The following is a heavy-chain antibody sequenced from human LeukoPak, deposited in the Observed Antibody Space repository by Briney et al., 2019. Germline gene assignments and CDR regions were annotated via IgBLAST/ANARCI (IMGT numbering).Heavy chain of an antibody. Sequence: PSETLSLTCTVSGGSISSGGYYWSWIRQPPGKGLEWIGYIYHSGSTYYNPSLKGRVTISVDRSKNQFSLKLSSVTAADTAVYYCARGPGTAAMIDYMDVWGKGTTVTVSS. D-gene: IGHD2-2*01. CDR3: ARGPGTAAMIDYMDV. CDR1: GGSISSGGYY. V-gene: IGHV4-30-2*01. J-gene: IGHJ6*03. CDR2: IYHSGST.